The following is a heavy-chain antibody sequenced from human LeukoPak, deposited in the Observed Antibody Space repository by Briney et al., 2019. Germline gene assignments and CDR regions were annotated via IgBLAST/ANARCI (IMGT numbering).Heavy chain of an antibody. D-gene: IGHD5-18*01. Sequence: PGRSLRLSCAASGFTFSSYGMHWVRQAPGKGLEWVAVIWYDGSNKYYADSVKGRFTISRDNSKNTLYLQMNSLRAEDTAVYYCAKSGSYGYSYFDYWGPGTLVTVSS. CDR3: AKSGSYGYSYFDY. CDR2: IWYDGSNK. V-gene: IGHV3-33*06. CDR1: GFTFSSYG. J-gene: IGHJ4*02.